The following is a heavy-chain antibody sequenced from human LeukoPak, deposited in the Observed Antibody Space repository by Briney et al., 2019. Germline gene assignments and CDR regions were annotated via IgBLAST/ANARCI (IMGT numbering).Heavy chain of an antibody. CDR2: ISYDGSNK. CDR1: GFTFSSYA. V-gene: IGHV3-30-3*01. Sequence: GGSLRLSCAASGFTFSSYATHWVRQAPGKGLEWVAVISYDGSNKYYADSVKGRFTISRDNSKNTLYLQMNSLIAEYTAVYYCAREHYYGSGSYSYFDYWGQGTLVTVSS. CDR3: AREHYYGSGSYSYFDY. J-gene: IGHJ4*02. D-gene: IGHD3-10*01.